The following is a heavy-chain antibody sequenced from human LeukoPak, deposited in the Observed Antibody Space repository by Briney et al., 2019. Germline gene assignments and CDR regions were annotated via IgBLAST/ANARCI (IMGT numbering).Heavy chain of an antibody. Sequence: GRSLRLSCAASGFTFDDYAMHWVRQAPGKGLEWVSGISWNSGSIGYADSVKGRFTISRDNAKNSLYLQMNSLRAEDTAVYYCASVASGYYYMDVWGKGTTVTISS. V-gene: IGHV3-9*01. CDR1: GFTFDDYA. D-gene: IGHD6-19*01. CDR2: ISWNSGSI. J-gene: IGHJ6*03. CDR3: ASVASGYYYMDV.